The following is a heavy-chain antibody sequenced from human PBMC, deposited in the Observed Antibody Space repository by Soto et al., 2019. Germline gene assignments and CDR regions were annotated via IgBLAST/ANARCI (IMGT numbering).Heavy chain of an antibody. Sequence: PGGSLRLSCAASGFTFSSYSMNWVRQAPGKGLEWVSSISSSSSYIYYADSVKGRFTISRDNAKNSLYLQMNSLRAEDTAVYYCARDNGGLRNYYYYGMDVWGQGTTVTVSS. V-gene: IGHV3-21*01. J-gene: IGHJ6*02. CDR1: GFTFSSYS. CDR3: ARDNGGLRNYYYYGMDV. CDR2: ISSSSSYI. D-gene: IGHD4-17*01.